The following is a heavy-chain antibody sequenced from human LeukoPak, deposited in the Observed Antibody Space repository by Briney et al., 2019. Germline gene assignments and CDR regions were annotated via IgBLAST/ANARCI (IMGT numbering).Heavy chain of an antibody. CDR2: IIPIFDTA. Sequence: SVKVSCKASGGTFSSYAISWVRQAPGQGLEWMGGIIPIFDTANYAQKFQGRVTITTDESTSTAYMELSSLRSEDTAVYYCARAAVAYCGGDCYMDVWGKGTTVTVSS. CDR3: ARAAVAYCGGDCYMDV. J-gene: IGHJ6*03. D-gene: IGHD2-21*01. CDR1: GGTFSSYA. V-gene: IGHV1-69*05.